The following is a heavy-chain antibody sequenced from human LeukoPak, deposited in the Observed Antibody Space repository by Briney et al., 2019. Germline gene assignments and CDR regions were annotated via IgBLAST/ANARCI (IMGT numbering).Heavy chain of an antibody. D-gene: IGHD2-8*01. Sequence: GESLKISCKGSGYSFTSYWIGWVRQMPGKGLEWMGIIYPGDSDTRYSPSSQGQVTISADKPISTAYLQWSSLKASDTAMYYCASSTNCTSGVCYPVPFDYWGQGTLVTVSS. J-gene: IGHJ4*02. CDR3: ASSTNCTSGVCYPVPFDY. CDR1: GYSFTSYW. CDR2: IYPGDSDT. V-gene: IGHV5-51*01.